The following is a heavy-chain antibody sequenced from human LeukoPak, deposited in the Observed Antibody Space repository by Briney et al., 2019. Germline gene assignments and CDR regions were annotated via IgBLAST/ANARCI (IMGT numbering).Heavy chain of an antibody. V-gene: IGHV3-53*01. Sequence: GGSLRLSCAASGFTVSSNYMSWVRQAPGKGLEWVSVIYSGGSTYYADFVKGRFTISRDNSKNTLYLQMNSLRAEDTAVYYCARESDYGDYSWDYWGQGTLVTVSS. CDR3: ARESDYGDYSWDY. J-gene: IGHJ4*02. CDR1: GFTVSSNY. CDR2: IYSGGST. D-gene: IGHD4-17*01.